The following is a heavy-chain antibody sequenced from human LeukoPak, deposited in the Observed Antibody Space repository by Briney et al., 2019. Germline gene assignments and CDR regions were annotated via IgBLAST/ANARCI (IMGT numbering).Heavy chain of an antibody. CDR2: INAGNGNT. Sequence: ASVKVSCKASGYTFTDYALHWVRQVPGQRLERMGWINAGNGNTKYSQKFQGRVTITRDTSASIAYMELSSPRSEDTAVYYCARRLGYCSGGSCGTGGWFDPWGQGTLVTVSS. D-gene: IGHD2-15*01. CDR1: GYTFTDYA. J-gene: IGHJ5*02. CDR3: ARRLGYCSGGSCGTGGWFDP. V-gene: IGHV1-3*01.